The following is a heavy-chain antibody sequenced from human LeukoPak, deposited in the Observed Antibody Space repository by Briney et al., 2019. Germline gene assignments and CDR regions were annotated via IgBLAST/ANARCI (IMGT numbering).Heavy chain of an antibody. CDR1: GYSFTSYW. CDR2: IYPGDSDT. CDR3: ARLPGGYSNWFGFYYFDY. V-gene: IGHV5-51*01. J-gene: IGHJ4*02. D-gene: IGHD4-11*01. Sequence: NHGESLKISCKGSGYSFTSYWIGWVRQMPGKGLEWMGIIYPGDSDTRYSPSFQGQVTISADKSISTAYLQWSSLKASDTAMYYCARLPGGYSNWFGFYYFDYWGQGTLVTVSS.